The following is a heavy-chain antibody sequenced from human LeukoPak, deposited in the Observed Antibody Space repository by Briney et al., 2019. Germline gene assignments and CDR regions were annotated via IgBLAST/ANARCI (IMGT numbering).Heavy chain of an antibody. V-gene: IGHV4-61*02. J-gene: IGHJ3*02. Sequence: SQTLSLTCTVWGGSSCICSYFWRSIRQPAGRGREWIGRIYTSGSSNYNPSLKSQVTISVETSKNQSSLKLSSVTAADTAVYYCARASHYYDSSGYYVDAFDIWGQGTMVTVSS. CDR2: IYTSGSS. CDR1: GGSSCICSYF. CDR3: ARASHYYDSSGYYVDAFDI. D-gene: IGHD3-22*01.